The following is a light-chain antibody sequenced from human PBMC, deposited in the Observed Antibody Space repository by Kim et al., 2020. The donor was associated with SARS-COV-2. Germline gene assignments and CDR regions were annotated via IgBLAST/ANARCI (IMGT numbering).Light chain of an antibody. Sequence: SVKPPCTLSSAHSKYAIAGHQQQPEKGPRYLMKVDNDGRHIKGDGIPDRFSGSSSGAERYLIISSLQSEDEADYYCQTWATGIRVFGGGTQLTVL. CDR3: QTWATGIRV. CDR1: SAHSKYA. J-gene: IGLJ2*01. CDR2: VDNDGRH. V-gene: IGLV4-69*01.